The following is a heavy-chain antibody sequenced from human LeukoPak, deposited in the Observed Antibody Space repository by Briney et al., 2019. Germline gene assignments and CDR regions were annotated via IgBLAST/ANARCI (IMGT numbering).Heavy chain of an antibody. D-gene: IGHD3-22*01. V-gene: IGHV3-23*01. CDR3: AKEHGNTYYYDSSGYYYDY. CDR1: GFTFSSYA. CDR2: ISGSGGST. J-gene: IGHJ4*02. Sequence: GGSLRLSCAASGFTFSSYAMSWVRQAPGKGLEWVSAISGSGGSTYYADSVKGRFTISRDNSKNTLYLQMNSLRAEDTAVYYCAKEHGNTYYYDSSGYYYDYWGQGTLATVSS.